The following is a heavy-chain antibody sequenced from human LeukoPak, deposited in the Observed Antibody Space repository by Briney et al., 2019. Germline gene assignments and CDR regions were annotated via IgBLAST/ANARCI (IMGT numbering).Heavy chain of an antibody. J-gene: IGHJ6*02. CDR3: ARLDESNSSSRYYGMDV. D-gene: IGHD6-6*01. CDR1: GGTFSSDG. V-gene: IGHV1-69*01. Sequence: SVTVSCMASGGTFSSDGISWVRQAPGQGLEWMGGIIPIFGTANYAQKFQGRVTITADESTSTAYMELSSLRSEDTAVYYCARLDESNSSSRYYGMDVWGHGTTVTVSS. CDR2: IIPIFGTA.